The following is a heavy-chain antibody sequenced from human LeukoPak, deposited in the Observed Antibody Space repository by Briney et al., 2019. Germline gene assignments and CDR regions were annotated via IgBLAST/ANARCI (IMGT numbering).Heavy chain of an antibody. V-gene: IGHV4-59*01. CDR2: IYYSGST. Sequence: SETLSLTCTVSGGSISSYYWSWIRQPPGKGLEWIGYIYYSGSTNYNPSLKSRVTISVDTSKNQFSLKLSSVTAADTAVYYCAKDGYDSSSWYSFYYYYYMDVWGKGTTVTVSS. D-gene: IGHD6-13*01. J-gene: IGHJ6*03. CDR3: AKDGYDSSSWYSFYYYYYMDV. CDR1: GGSISSYY.